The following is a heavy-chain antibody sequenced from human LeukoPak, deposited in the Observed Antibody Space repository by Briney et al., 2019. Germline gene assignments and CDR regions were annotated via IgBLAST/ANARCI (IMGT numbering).Heavy chain of an antibody. Sequence: GGSLRLSCAVSGFTFSSYAMSWVRKAPGKGLEWVSSISSSSSYIYYADSVKGRFTISRDNAKNSLYLQMNSVRAEDTAVYYCARSHQGADAFDIWGQGTMVTVSS. CDR3: ARSHQGADAFDI. CDR2: ISSSSSYI. J-gene: IGHJ3*02. CDR1: GFTFSSYA. V-gene: IGHV3-21*01. D-gene: IGHD1-26*01.